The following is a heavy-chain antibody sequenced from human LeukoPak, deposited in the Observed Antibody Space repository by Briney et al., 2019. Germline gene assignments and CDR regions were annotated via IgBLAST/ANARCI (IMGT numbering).Heavy chain of an antibody. V-gene: IGHV3-21*01. CDR3: AREGDYYDILTGYYNGYFDY. Sequence: PGGSLRLSCAASGFTFSSYGMNWVRQAPGKGLEWVSSISGSSSYIYYADSVKGRFTISRDNAKNSLYLQMHSLRAEDTAVYYCAREGDYYDILTGYYNGYFDYWGQGTLVTVSS. D-gene: IGHD3-9*01. CDR2: ISGSSSYI. CDR1: GFTFSSYG. J-gene: IGHJ4*02.